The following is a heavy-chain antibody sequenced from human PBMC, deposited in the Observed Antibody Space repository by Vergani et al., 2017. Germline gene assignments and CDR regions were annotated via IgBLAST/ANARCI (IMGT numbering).Heavy chain of an antibody. CDR3: ARSRPYCTSGSCPAI. Sequence: QVQLQESGPGLVKPSQTLSLTCTVSGGSISSGSYYWSWIRQPAGKGLEWIGRISTSGSTNYNPSLKSRVTISLDTSKNQFSLKLNSLTAADTAVYYCARSRPYCTSGSCPAIWGQGTLVTVSS. CDR2: ISTSGST. J-gene: IGHJ4*02. D-gene: IGHD2-15*01. CDR1: GGSISSGSYY. V-gene: IGHV4-61*02.